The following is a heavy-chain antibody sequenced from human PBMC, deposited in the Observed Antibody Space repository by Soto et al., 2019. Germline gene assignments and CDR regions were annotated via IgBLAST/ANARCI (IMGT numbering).Heavy chain of an antibody. CDR3: ANRGGVVAGKSADYYGMDX. CDR2: IPSSGGGT. J-gene: IGHJ6*02. Sequence: PVGSLILSCAASGFTFSAYVMSWVRQAPGKGLEGVSGIPSSGGGTYYAYSVKGRFTVSRDNSKNTVYLQMNSLRDEDTAVYYCANRGGVVAGKSADYYGMDXWGQGTTLTVS. D-gene: IGHD6-19*01. CDR1: GFTFSAYV. V-gene: IGHV3-23*01.